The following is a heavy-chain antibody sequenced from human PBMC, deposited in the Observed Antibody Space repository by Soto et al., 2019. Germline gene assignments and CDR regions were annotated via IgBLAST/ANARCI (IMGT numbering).Heavy chain of an antibody. CDR3: ARRVRASCCQACNWFDP. Sequence: SETLSLTCAVYGGSFSGYYWSWIRQPPGKWLEWIGEINHSGSTNYNPSLKSRVTISVDTSKNQFSLKLSSVTAADTAVYYCARRVRASCCQACNWFDPWGQGTLVTVSS. V-gene: IGHV4-34*01. D-gene: IGHD2-2*01. J-gene: IGHJ5*02. CDR2: INHSGST. CDR1: GGSFSGYY.